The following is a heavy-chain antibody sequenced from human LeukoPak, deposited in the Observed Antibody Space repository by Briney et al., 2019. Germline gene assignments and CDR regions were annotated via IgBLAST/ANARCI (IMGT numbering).Heavy chain of an antibody. CDR3: ANRLPVAGPVVDF. CDR2: ICGSGDIT. J-gene: IGHJ4*02. D-gene: IGHD6-19*01. Sequence: GGSLRLSCAASGFTFSNYAMTWVRQAPGKGLEWVSGICGSGDITYYADSVKGRFTISRDNSKNTMYLQMNTLRVEDTAVYYCANRLPVAGPVVDFWGQGTLVTVSS. CDR1: GFTFSNYA. V-gene: IGHV3-23*01.